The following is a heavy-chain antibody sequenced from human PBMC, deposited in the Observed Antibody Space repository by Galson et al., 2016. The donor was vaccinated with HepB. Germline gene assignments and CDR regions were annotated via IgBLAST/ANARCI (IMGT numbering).Heavy chain of an antibody. Sequence: SLRLSCAASGFTFSSYGMHWVRQAPGKGLEWVAVISYDGGNKYYADSVKGRFTISRDNSKNTLYLQMNSLRAEDTAVYYCAKDLDYYGSGSYGDSDYWGQGTLVTVSS. CDR2: ISYDGGNK. CDR3: AKDLDYYGSGSYGDSDY. CDR1: GFTFSSYG. J-gene: IGHJ4*02. D-gene: IGHD3-10*01. V-gene: IGHV3-30*18.